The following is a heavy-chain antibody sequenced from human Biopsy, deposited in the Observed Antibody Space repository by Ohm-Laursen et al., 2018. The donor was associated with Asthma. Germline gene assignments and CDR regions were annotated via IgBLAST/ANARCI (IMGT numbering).Heavy chain of an antibody. CDR2: VYSTGST. D-gene: IGHD6-13*01. CDR3: ARATSTWSQSGPHYFDH. J-gene: IGHJ4*02. Sequence: GTLSLTCSVYGGSISSFYWSWIRQSPEKGLEWMGYVYSTGSTRYNPSLKSRVTISVDTSVNQVSLKLTSMTAADTAVYYCARATSTWSQSGPHYFDHWGQGALVTVSS. V-gene: IGHV4-59*01. CDR1: GGSISSFY.